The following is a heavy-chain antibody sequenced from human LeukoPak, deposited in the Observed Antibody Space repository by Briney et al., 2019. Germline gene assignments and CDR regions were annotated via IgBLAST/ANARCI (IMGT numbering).Heavy chain of an antibody. CDR2: ISYDGSNK. CDR3: TKDKGGGYGNDAFDI. D-gene: IGHD3-16*01. Sequence: GRSLRLSCAASGFTFSNYGIHWVRQAPGKGLEWVAFISYDGSNKYYADSVKGRFTISRDNSKNTLYLQMNGLKAEDTAVYYCTKDKGGGYGNDAFDIWGRGTTVTVSS. CDR1: GFTFSNYG. J-gene: IGHJ3*02. V-gene: IGHV3-30*18.